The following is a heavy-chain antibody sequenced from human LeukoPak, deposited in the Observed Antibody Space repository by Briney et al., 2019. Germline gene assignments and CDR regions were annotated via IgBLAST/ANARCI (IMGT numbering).Heavy chain of an antibody. CDR1: EFNLSSYG. D-gene: IGHD3-22*01. V-gene: IGHV3-74*01. CDR3: ARDLTGPYDQ. Sequence: GGSLRLSCAASEFNLSSYGMHWVRQAPGKGLVWVARINVEGNYIDYAESVKGRFTISRDSAKNTLYLQMNSVRAEDTAVYSCARDLTGPYDQWGQGTLVTVSS. CDR2: INVEGNYI. J-gene: IGHJ4*02.